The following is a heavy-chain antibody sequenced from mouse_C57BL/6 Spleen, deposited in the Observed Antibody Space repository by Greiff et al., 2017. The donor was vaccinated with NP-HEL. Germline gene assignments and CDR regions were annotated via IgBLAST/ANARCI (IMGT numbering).Heavy chain of an antibody. J-gene: IGHJ2*01. CDR1: GYTFTSYW. CDR2: IDPSDSYT. V-gene: IGHV1-59*01. Sequence: VKLQQPGAELVRPGTSVKLSCKASGYTFTSYWMHWVKQRPGQGLEWIGVIDPSDSYTNYNQKFKGKATLTVDTSSSTAYMQLSSLTSEDSAVYYCARGEENYYWGQGTTLTVSS. CDR3: ARGEENYY.